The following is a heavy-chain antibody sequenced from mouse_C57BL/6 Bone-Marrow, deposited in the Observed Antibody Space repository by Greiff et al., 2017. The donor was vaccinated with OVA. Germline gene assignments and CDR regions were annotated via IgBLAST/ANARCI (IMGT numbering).Heavy chain of an antibody. Sequence: DVMLVESGGDLVKPGGSLKLSCAASGFTFSSYGMSWVRQTPDKRLEWVATISSGGSYTYYPDSVKGRFTISRDNAKNTLYLQMSSLKSEDTAMYYCARRRVRYFDYWGQGTTLTVSS. CDR3: ARRRVRYFDY. CDR2: ISSGGSYT. D-gene: IGHD2-1*01. J-gene: IGHJ2*01. CDR1: GFTFSSYG. V-gene: IGHV5-6*02.